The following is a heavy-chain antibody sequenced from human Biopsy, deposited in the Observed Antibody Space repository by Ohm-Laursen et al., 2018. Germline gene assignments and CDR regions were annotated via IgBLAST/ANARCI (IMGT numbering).Heavy chain of an antibody. J-gene: IGHJ6*02. Sequence: ESSVKVSCKVSGYTFAGYYLHWVRQAPGRGLEWMGWINPNSGNANYAQSFQGRLTVTRDTSISTAYMELTSLTFDDTAIYYCARVPAYPSIDGYYGLDLWGQGTTVNVSS. CDR2: INPNSGNA. CDR1: GYTFAGYY. CDR3: ARVPAYPSIDGYYGLDL. V-gene: IGHV1-2*02. D-gene: IGHD3-9*01.